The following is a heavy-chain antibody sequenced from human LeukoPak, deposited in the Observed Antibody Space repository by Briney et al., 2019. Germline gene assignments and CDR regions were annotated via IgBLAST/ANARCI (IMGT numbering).Heavy chain of an antibody. J-gene: IGHJ3*02. Sequence: SETLSLTCAVYGGSFSGYYWSWIRQPPGKGLEWIGEINHSGSTNYNPSLKSRDTISVDTSKNQFSLKLSSVTAADTAVYYCARADIDVEWLSIDAFDIWGQGTMVTVSS. CDR2: INHSGST. CDR1: GGSFSGYY. V-gene: IGHV4-34*01. D-gene: IGHD3-3*01. CDR3: ARADIDVEWLSIDAFDI.